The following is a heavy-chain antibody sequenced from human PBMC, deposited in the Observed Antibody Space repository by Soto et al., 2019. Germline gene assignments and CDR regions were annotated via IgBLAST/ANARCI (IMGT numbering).Heavy chain of an antibody. D-gene: IGHD3-3*01. V-gene: IGHV3-15*07. CDR3: TTDLPGKYYDFWSGRRPHDY. CDR2: IKSKTDGGTT. CDR1: GFTFSNAW. J-gene: IGHJ4*02. Sequence: GGSLRLSCAASGFTFSNAWMNWVRQAPGKGLEWVGRIKSKTDGGTTVYAAPVKGRFTISRDDSKNTLYLQMNSLKTEDTAVYYCTTDLPGKYYDFWSGRRPHDYWGQGTLVTVSS.